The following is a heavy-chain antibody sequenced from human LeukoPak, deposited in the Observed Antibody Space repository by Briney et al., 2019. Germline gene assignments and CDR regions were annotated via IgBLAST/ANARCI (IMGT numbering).Heavy chain of an antibody. CDR2: IYYSGST. V-gene: IGHV4-59*12. CDR1: GGSISSYY. Sequence: SETLSLTCTVSGGSISSYYWSWIRQPPGKGLGWIGYIYYSGSTNYNPSLKSRVTISVDTSKNQFSLKLSSVTAADTAVYYCARDRYPLYSSSWYHWFDPWGQGTLVTVSS. CDR3: ARDRYPLYSSSWYHWFDP. J-gene: IGHJ5*02. D-gene: IGHD6-13*01.